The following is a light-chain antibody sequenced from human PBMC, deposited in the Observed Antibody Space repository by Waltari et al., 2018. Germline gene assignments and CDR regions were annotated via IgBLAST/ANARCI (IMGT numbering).Light chain of an antibody. CDR1: QSFSSS. CDR2: GAS. Sequence: EIVLTQSPATLSLSPGERATLSCRPSQSFSSSLAWYQQKPGQAPRLLIYGASSRATGIPDRFSGSGSGTDFTLTISSLEPEDFAVYYCQQYSNWPLTFGGGTKVEIK. V-gene: IGKV3-15*01. CDR3: QQYSNWPLT. J-gene: IGKJ4*01.